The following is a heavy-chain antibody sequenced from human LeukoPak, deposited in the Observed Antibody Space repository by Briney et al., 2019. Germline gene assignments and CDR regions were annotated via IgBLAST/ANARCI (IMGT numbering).Heavy chain of an antibody. CDR1: GLTFSSYG. CDR2: ISYDGSNK. J-gene: IGHJ4*02. D-gene: IGHD3-22*01. CDR3: AKGALDVERDSSGADY. Sequence: PGRSRTLSCAASGLTFSSYGMHWVRQAPGKGMEWVAVISYDGSNKYYADYVKGRFTISRDNSKNTLYLPMNRLRAEDTAVYYCAKGALDVERDSSGADYWGQGTLVTVSS. V-gene: IGHV3-30*18.